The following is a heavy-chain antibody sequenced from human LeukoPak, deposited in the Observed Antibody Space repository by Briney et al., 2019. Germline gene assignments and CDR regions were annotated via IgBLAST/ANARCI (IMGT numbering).Heavy chain of an antibody. J-gene: IGHJ4*02. Sequence: ASVKVSCKASGYTFTSYGISWVRQAPGQGLEWMGWISAYNGNTNYAQKLQGRVTMTRDTSISTAYMELSRLRSDDTAVYYCARDPSPLLWFGELDYWGQGTLVTVSS. V-gene: IGHV1-18*01. CDR2: ISAYNGNT. CDR1: GYTFTSYG. D-gene: IGHD3-10*01. CDR3: ARDPSPLLWFGELDY.